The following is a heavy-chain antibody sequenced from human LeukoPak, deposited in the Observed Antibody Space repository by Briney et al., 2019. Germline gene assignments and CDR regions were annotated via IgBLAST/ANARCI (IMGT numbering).Heavy chain of an antibody. V-gene: IGHV3-9*01. Sequence: PGRSLRLSCAASGFTFDDYAMHWVRQAPGKGLEWVSGISWNSGSIGYADSVKGRFTISRDNAKNSLYLQMNSLRAEDTALYYSAKGHGYSYGLYYYGMDVWGQGTTVTVSS. CDR1: GFTFDDYA. D-gene: IGHD5-18*01. CDR3: AKGHGYSYGLYYYGMDV. J-gene: IGHJ6*02. CDR2: ISWNSGSI.